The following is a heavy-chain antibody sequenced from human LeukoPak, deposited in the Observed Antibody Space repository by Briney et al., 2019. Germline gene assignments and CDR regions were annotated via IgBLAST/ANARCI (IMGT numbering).Heavy chain of an antibody. V-gene: IGHV3-13*01. Sequence: TGGSLRLSCAASGFTFSSYDMHWVRQVAGKGLEWVSSIGTIGDTFYPGSVKGRFTISRENAKNSLYLQMNSLRAGDTAVYYCARATVIGTVPVRGFLDVWGKGTTVTVSS. J-gene: IGHJ6*04. CDR2: IGTIGDT. D-gene: IGHD6-19*01. CDR1: GFTFSSYD. CDR3: ARATVIGTVPVRGFLDV.